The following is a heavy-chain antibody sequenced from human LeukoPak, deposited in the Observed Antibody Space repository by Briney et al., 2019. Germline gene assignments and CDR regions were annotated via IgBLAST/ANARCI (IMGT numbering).Heavy chain of an antibody. V-gene: IGHV4-39*01. D-gene: IGHD3-16*01. Sequence: SETLSLTCTVSGGSISSSSYYWGWIRQPPGKGLEWIGSIYYSGSTYYNPSLKSRVAISVDTSKIQISLKLNSVTAADTAVYYCARVILTPPHYYYYMDVWGKGTTVTISS. CDR3: ARVILTPPHYYYYMDV. CDR1: GGSISSSSYY. CDR2: IYYSGST. J-gene: IGHJ6*03.